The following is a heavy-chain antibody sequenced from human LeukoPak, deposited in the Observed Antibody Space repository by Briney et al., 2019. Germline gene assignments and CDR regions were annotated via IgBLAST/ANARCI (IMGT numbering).Heavy chain of an antibody. D-gene: IGHD3-9*01. CDR3: ATLYDSSYISFDY. J-gene: IGHJ4*02. Sequence: GGSLRLSCAASGFTFRSYWMHWVRQAPGKGLVWVSLINSDGSSTSYADSVKGRFTISRDNAKNTLYLQMNSLRAEDTAVYYCATLYDSSYISFDYWGQGTLVTVSS. CDR2: INSDGSST. CDR1: GFTFRSYW. V-gene: IGHV3-74*01.